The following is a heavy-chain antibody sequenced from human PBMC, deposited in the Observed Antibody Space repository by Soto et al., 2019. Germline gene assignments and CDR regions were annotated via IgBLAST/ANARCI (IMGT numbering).Heavy chain of an antibody. CDR1: GFSFSYYG. CDR2: ISYDGSDK. Sequence: QVQLVESGGGVVQPGRSLRLSCAASGFSFSYYGMHWVRQAPGKGLEWVTVISYDGSDKYYADSLKGRFTISRDNSKNTLYLQMNSLRAEDTAVYYCAKPLSRDVNYYYAMDVWSQGTTVTVSS. J-gene: IGHJ6*02. V-gene: IGHV3-30*18. CDR3: AKPLSRDVNYYYAMDV.